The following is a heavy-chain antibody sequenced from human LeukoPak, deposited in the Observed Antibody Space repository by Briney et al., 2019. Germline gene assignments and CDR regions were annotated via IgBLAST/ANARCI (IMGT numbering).Heavy chain of an antibody. CDR3: ARDGSYYYGSGSYPDKIFYYYYYGMDV. J-gene: IGHJ6*02. D-gene: IGHD3-10*01. Sequence: PGGALRLSCAASGFTFSSYGMHWVRQAPGKWLEWVAVIWYDGSNKYYADSVKGRLTISRDNSKNTLYLQMNSLRAEDTAVYYCARDGSYYYGSGSYPDKIFYYYYYGMDVWGQGTTVTVSS. V-gene: IGHV3-33*01. CDR2: IWYDGSNK. CDR1: GFTFSSYG.